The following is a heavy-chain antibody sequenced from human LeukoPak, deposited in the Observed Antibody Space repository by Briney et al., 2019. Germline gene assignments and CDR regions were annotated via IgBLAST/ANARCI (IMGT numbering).Heavy chain of an antibody. V-gene: IGHV1-2*06. Sequence: GASVKVSSKASGYTFTGYYMHWVRQAPGQGLEWMGRINPNSGGTNYAQKFQGRVTMTRDTSISTAYMELSRLRSDDTAVYYCARVIAVAGPTFDYWGQGTLVTVSS. CDR3: ARVIAVAGPTFDY. CDR2: INPNSGGT. J-gene: IGHJ4*02. CDR1: GYTFTGYY. D-gene: IGHD6-19*01.